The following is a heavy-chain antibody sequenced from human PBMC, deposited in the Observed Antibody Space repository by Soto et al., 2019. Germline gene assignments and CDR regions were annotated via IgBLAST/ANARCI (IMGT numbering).Heavy chain of an antibody. V-gene: IGHV4-30-4*01. CDR3: GRYGIYSSDEYYLDR. CDR1: GGSISSGDYY. CDR2: IYYSVST. Sequence: PSETLSLTCTVSGGSISSGDYYWSWIRQAPGKGLEWIGYIYYSVSTYYNPSLKSRVTISVDTSNNQFSLKLSSVTAADTAVYYCGRYGIYSSDEYYLDRWGQGTLVTVSS. J-gene: IGHJ4*02. D-gene: IGHD1-26*01.